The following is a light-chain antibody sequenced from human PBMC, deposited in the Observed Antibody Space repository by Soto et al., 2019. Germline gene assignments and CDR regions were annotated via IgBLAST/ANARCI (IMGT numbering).Light chain of an antibody. CDR1: SSDIGAYNY. CDR2: KVS. J-gene: IGLJ1*01. V-gene: IGLV2-14*01. Sequence: QSVLTQPASVSGSPGQSITISCTGTSSDIGAYNYVSWYQQHPGKAPKVMIYKVSNRPSGVSDLFSGSKSANTASLTISGLQAEDEADYYCSSYSSSSSLYVFGTGTKVTVL. CDR3: SSYSSSSSLYV.